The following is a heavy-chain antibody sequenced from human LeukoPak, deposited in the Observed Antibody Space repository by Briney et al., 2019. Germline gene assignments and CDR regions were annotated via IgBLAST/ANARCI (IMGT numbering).Heavy chain of an antibody. CDR2: ISWDGGST. CDR3: AKDMRPAAIFYFDY. J-gene: IGHJ4*02. Sequence: GGSLRLSCAASRFTFDDYAMHWVRHAPGKGLEWVSLISWDGGSTYYADSVKGRFTISRDNSKNSLYLQMNSLRAEDTALYYCAKDMRPAAIFYFDYWGQGTLVTVSS. V-gene: IGHV3-43D*04. CDR1: RFTFDDYA. D-gene: IGHD2-2*02.